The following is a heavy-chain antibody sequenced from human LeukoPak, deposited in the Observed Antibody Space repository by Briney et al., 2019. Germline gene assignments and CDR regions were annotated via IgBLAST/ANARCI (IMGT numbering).Heavy chain of an antibody. D-gene: IGHD2-21*01. CDR1: GYTFTKHA. V-gene: IGHV1-3*02. J-gene: IGHJ3*02. CDR2: TETGNDDT. Sequence: ASVKVSCKASGYTFTKHAMHWVHQAPGQRFEWMGWTETGNDDTTYSQEFQDRVTITRDTSASTVYMELSSLRSEDTAMYYCARGFQGTFDIWGQGTMVTVSS. CDR3: ARGFQGTFDI.